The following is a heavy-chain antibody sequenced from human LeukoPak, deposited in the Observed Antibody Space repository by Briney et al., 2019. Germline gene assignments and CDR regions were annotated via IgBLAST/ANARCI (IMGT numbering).Heavy chain of an antibody. J-gene: IGHJ5*02. V-gene: IGHV1-2*06. CDR2: INPNSGGT. Sequence: ASVKVSCKASGYTFTGYYMHWVRQAPGQGLEWMGRINPNSGGTNYAQKFQGRVTMTRDTSISTAYMELSRLRSDDTAVYYCARVGDCGGDCYDWFDPWGQGTLVTVSS. D-gene: IGHD2-21*01. CDR1: GYTFTGYY. CDR3: ARVGDCGGDCYDWFDP.